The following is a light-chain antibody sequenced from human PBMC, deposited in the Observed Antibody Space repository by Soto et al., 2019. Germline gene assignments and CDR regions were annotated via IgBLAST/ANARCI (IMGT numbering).Light chain of an antibody. CDR2: DAS. Sequence: DIQMTQSPPSLSASVGDRVTITCRASQSITSSLNWYRQKPGKAPKRLIFDASSLDSGVPSRFSGSGSGTDFTLTISSLQPDDFATYYCQQSYNSPRTFGQGTKVEI. V-gene: IGKV1-39*01. J-gene: IGKJ1*01. CDR1: QSITSS. CDR3: QQSYNSPRT.